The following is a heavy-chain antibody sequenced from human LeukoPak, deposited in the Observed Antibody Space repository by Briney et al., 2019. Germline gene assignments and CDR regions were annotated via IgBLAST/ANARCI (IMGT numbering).Heavy chain of an antibody. J-gene: IGHJ4*02. CDR2: ISSNGGST. CDR1: GFTFSSYA. Sequence: TGGSLTLSCSASGFTFSSYAMRWVRQAPGKGLEYVSGISSNGGSTNYEDSVKGRFTISRDNSKNTLYLQMSSLRAEDTAVYCWVRGHSSSSNYFDYWGQGSLVTVCS. CDR3: VRGHSSSSNYFDY. V-gene: IGHV3-64D*09. D-gene: IGHD6-6*01.